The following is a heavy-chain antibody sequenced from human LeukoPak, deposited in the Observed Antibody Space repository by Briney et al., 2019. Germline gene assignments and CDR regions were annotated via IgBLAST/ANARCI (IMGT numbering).Heavy chain of an antibody. CDR3: ARLSITMIKRFDP. D-gene: IGHD3-22*01. J-gene: IGHJ5*02. CDR1: GGSISSGSYY. CDR2: INHSGST. V-gene: IGHV4-61*09. Sequence: PSQTLSLTCTVSGGSISSGSYYWSWIRQPAGKGLEWIGEINHSGSTNYNPSLKSRVTISVDTSKNQFSLKLSSVTAADTAVYYCARLSITMIKRFDPWGQGTLVTVSS.